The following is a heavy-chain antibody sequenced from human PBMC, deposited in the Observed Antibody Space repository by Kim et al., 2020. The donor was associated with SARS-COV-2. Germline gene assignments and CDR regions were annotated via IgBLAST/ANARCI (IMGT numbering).Heavy chain of an antibody. Sequence: SETLSLTCTVSGGSISSYYWSWIRQPPGKGLEWIGYIYYSGSTNYNPSLKSRVTISVDTSKNQFSLKLSSVTAADTAVYYCARHHPGPFIAAAGTLGGYYYYYYGMDVWGQGTTVTVSS. V-gene: IGHV4-59*08. CDR2: IYYSGST. D-gene: IGHD6-13*01. CDR3: ARHHPGPFIAAAGTLGGYYYYYYGMDV. CDR1: GGSISSYY. J-gene: IGHJ6*02.